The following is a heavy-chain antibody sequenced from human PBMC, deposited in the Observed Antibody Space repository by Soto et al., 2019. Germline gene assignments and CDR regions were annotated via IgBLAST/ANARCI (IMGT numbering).Heavy chain of an antibody. V-gene: IGHV3-21*01. D-gene: IGHD2-2*02. CDR2: ISSSSSYI. J-gene: IGHJ4*02. CDR3: ASDSRYCSSTSCYNFDY. CDR1: GFTFSSYS. Sequence: GGSLRLSCAASGFTFSSYSMNWVRQAPGKGLEWVSSISSSSSYIYYADSVKGRFTISRDNAKNSLYLQMNSLRAEDTAVYYCASDSRYCSSTSCYNFDYWGQGTLVTVSS.